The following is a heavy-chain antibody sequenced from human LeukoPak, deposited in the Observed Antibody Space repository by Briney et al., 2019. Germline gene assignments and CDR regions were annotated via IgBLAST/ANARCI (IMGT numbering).Heavy chain of an antibody. J-gene: IGHJ6*02. CDR1: GFTVSSNY. CDR2: IYSGGST. Sequence: PGGSLRLSCAASGFTVSSNYMSWGRQAPGKGLEWVSVIYSGGSTYYADSVKGRFTISRDNSKNTLYLQMNSLRAEDTAVYYCARGPDSSGWYEDGMDVWGQGTTVTVSS. CDR3: ARGPDSSGWYEDGMDV. D-gene: IGHD6-19*01. V-gene: IGHV3-53*01.